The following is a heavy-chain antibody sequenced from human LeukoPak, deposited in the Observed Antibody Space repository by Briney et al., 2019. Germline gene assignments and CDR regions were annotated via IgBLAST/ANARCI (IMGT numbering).Heavy chain of an antibody. D-gene: IGHD1-26*01. CDR2: ISDSGSST. Sequence: GGSLRLSCAASGFTFSNNWMIWVRQAPGKGLEWVSTISDSGSSTYFADSVKGRFAISRDNSKYTLYLQMNSLRAEDTAVYYCAKEMGNSGGSSALGQGALVTVSS. V-gene: IGHV3-23*01. J-gene: IGHJ5*02. CDR1: GFTFSNNW. CDR3: AKEMGNSGGSSA.